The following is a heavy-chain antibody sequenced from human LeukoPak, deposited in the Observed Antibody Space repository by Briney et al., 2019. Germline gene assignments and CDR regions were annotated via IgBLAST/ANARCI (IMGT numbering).Heavy chain of an antibody. CDR1: GGSFSGYY. CDR3: ARLNTDIVVVPAALYYYYGMDV. CDR2: INHSGST. Sequence: SETLSLTCAVYGGSFSGYYWSWIRQPPGKELEWIGEINHSGSTNYNPSLKSRVTISVDTSKNQFSLKLSSVTAADTAVYYCARLNTDIVVVPAALYYYYGMDVWGQGTTVTVSS. D-gene: IGHD2-2*01. J-gene: IGHJ6*02. V-gene: IGHV4-34*01.